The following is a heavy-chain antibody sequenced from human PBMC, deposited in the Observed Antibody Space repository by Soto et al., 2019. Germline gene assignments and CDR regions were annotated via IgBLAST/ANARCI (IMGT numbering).Heavy chain of an antibody. Sequence: GGSLRLSCAASGFTVSSNYMSWVRQAPGKGLEWVSVIYSGGSTYYADSVKGRFTISRDNSKNTLYLQMNSLRAEDTAVYYCARSHSSYYDFWSGSYYFDYWGQGTLVTVSS. CDR2: IYSGGST. V-gene: IGHV3-53*01. CDR3: ARSHSSYYDFWSGSYYFDY. D-gene: IGHD3-3*01. CDR1: GFTVSSNY. J-gene: IGHJ4*02.